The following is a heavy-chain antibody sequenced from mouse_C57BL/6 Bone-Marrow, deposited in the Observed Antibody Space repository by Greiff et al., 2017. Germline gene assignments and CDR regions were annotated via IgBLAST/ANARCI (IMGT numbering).Heavy chain of an antibody. CDR1: GFNIKDDY. D-gene: IGHD2-3*01. CDR3: TTHDGYSYYFDY. V-gene: IGHV14-4*01. J-gene: IGHJ2*01. CDR2: LDPENGDT. Sequence: EVKLLESGAELVRPGASVKLSCTASGFNIKDDYMHWVKQRPEQGLEWIGWLDPENGDTEYASKFQGKATITADTSSNTAYLQLSSLTSEDTAVYYCTTHDGYSYYFDYWGQGTTLTVSS.